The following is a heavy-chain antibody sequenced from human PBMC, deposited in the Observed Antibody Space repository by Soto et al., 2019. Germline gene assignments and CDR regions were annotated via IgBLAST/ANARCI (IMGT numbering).Heavy chain of an antibody. CDR2: INAGNGNT. CDR1: GYTFTSYA. J-gene: IGHJ5*02. Sequence: ASVKVSCKASGYTFTSYAMHWVRQAPGQRLEWMGWINAGNGNTKYSQKFQGRVTITRDTSGSTAYMELSSLRSEDTGVYYCARNPYCSGGSCYWFDPWGQGTLVTVSS. V-gene: IGHV1-3*01. CDR3: ARNPYCSGGSCYWFDP. D-gene: IGHD2-15*01.